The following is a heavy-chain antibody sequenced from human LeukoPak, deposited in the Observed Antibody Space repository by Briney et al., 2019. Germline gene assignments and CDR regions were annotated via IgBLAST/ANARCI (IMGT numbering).Heavy chain of an antibody. CDR2: IYTSGST. CDR3: ARIGIAIVPSVNNYYYYGMDV. D-gene: IGHD2-2*01. CDR1: GGSISSYS. Sequence: SETLSLTCTVSGGSISSYSWSWIRQPAGKGLEWIGRIYTSGSTKYNPSLTSRVTMSVDTSKNQFSLKLRSVTAADTAVYYCARIGIAIVPSVNNYYYYGMDVWGQGTTVTVSS. J-gene: IGHJ6*02. V-gene: IGHV4-4*07.